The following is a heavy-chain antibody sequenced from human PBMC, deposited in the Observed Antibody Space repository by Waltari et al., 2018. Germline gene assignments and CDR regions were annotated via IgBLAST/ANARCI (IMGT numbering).Heavy chain of an antibody. J-gene: IGHJ4*02. CDR2: SYDSGST. D-gene: IGHD5-18*01. Sequence: QVQLQESGPGLVKPSGTLSPTCAVSGGSISSSNWWRWVRQPPGKGLEWAGESYDSGSTNYNPSLKSRVTISVDKSKNQFSLKLSSVTAADTAVYYCARGKGYSYGFYFDYWGQGTLVTVSS. CDR1: GGSISSSNW. CDR3: ARGKGYSYGFYFDY. V-gene: IGHV4-4*02.